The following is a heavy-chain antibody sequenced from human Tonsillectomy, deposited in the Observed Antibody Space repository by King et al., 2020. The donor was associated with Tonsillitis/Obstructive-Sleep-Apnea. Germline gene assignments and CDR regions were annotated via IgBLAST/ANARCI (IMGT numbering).Heavy chain of an antibody. CDR1: GFTFSRYW. V-gene: IGHV3-7*03. J-gene: IGHJ6*02. Sequence: VQLVESGGGLVQPGGSLRLSCAASGFTFSRYWMSWVRQAPGKGLEWVANIKKDGSDKSYVDSVKGRFTISRENAKNSLYLQMNSLRAEDPAVYYCAGLPDVWGRGTTVTVSS. CDR2: IKKDGSDK. CDR3: AGLPDV.